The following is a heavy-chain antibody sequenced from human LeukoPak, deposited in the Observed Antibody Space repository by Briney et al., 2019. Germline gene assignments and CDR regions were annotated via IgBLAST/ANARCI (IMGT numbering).Heavy chain of an antibody. V-gene: IGHV3-30*18. CDR2: ISHDGSNN. D-gene: IGHD2-15*01. CDR1: GFAFSNYG. CDR3: AKVRVGTAHFDY. Sequence: GGSLRLSCAASGFAFSNYGMHWVRQAPGKGLEWLVVISHDGSNNNYADSVKGRFTISRDNSKNTLYLQMNSLRPEDTAVYYCAKVRVGTAHFDYWGQGTLVTVSS. J-gene: IGHJ4*02.